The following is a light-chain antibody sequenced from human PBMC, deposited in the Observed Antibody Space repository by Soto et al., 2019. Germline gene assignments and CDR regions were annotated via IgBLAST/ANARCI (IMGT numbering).Light chain of an antibody. CDR2: DAS. J-gene: IGKJ4*01. CDR3: QQRSNWPST. V-gene: IGKV3-11*01. Sequence: EIVLTQSPATLSLSPGDRATLSCRASQSVSSYLAWYQQKPGQPPRLLIYDASNRATGFPATFSGSGSGTDFTLTITSLEPEDFAVYYCQQRSNWPSTFGGGTKVEIK. CDR1: QSVSSY.